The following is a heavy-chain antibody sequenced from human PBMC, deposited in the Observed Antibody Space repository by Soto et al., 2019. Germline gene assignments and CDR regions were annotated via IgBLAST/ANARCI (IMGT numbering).Heavy chain of an antibody. Sequence: QVQLVQSGAEVKKPGASVTVSCKASGYTFTSYYMHWVRQAPGQGLEWMGWINPNSGDTNYAQKFQGRVTMTRDMSISTAYMELRRLTSDDTAVYYCARVRTYYDSSGSLDYWGQGTLVTVSS. D-gene: IGHD3-22*01. CDR1: GYTFTSYY. V-gene: IGHV1-2*02. CDR2: INPNSGDT. CDR3: ARVRTYYDSSGSLDY. J-gene: IGHJ4*02.